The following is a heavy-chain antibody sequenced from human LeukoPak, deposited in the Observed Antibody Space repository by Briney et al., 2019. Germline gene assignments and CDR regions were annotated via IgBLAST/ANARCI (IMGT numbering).Heavy chain of an antibody. V-gene: IGHV4-4*07. J-gene: IGHJ4*02. CDR1: GGSISSYY. D-gene: IGHD6-6*01. CDR2: IYTSDNT. CDR3: ARDDSSRAWDY. Sequence: SETLSLTCTVSGGSISSYYWTWLRQPAGKGLEWIGRIYTSDNTNYNPSLKSRVSMSIDTSKNQFSLKLSSVTAADTAVYYCARDDSSRAWDYWGQGTLVAVSS.